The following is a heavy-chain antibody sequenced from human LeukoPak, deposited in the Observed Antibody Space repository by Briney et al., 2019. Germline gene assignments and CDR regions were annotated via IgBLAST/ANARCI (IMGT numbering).Heavy chain of an antibody. J-gene: IGHJ4*02. V-gene: IGHV4-34*01. D-gene: IGHD3-22*01. CDR3: ARTWDYYHSSGCVDY. CDR1: GGSFSGYY. CDR2: INHSGST. Sequence: SETLSLTCAVYGGSFSGYYWSWIRQPPGKGLEWIGEINHSGSTNYNPSLKSRVTISVDTSKNQFSLKLSSVTAADTAVYYCARTWDYYHSSGCVDYWGQGTLVTVSS.